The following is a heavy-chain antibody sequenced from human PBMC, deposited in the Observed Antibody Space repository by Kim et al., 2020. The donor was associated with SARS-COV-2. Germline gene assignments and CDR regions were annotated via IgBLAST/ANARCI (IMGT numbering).Heavy chain of an antibody. D-gene: IGHD2-2*01. CDR3: AKYGGVPASDS. V-gene: IGHV3-23*01. CDR1: GFTFTTYA. Sequence: GGSLRLSCAASGFTFTTYAMTWVRQAPGKGLEWVSTISGNGDTTYYANSVKGRFSISRDNSKNRVYLQMNTLRPDDTALYYCAKYGGVPASDSWGQGTLVTVSS. CDR2: ISGNGDTT. J-gene: IGHJ5*02.